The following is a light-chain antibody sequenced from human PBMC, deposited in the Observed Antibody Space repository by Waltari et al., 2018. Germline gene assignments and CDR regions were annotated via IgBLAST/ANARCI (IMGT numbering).Light chain of an antibody. CDR3: HSYDRSLDGVV. J-gene: IGLJ2*01. Sequence: QSVLTQPPSVSGAPGQTVTISCTGSSSNIGADYGVHWYQQLPGTAPKLLIENGANRPSGVPDRCAGSRSGTSASLAITGLQAEDEADYFCHSYDRSLDGVVFGGGTKLTVL. V-gene: IGLV1-40*01. CDR2: NGA. CDR1: SSNIGADYG.